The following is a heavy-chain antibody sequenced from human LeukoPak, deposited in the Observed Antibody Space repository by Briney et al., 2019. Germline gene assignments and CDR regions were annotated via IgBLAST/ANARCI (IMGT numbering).Heavy chain of an antibody. Sequence: GGSLRLSCEASGFIFSKHWMMWVRQAPGKGPEWVANIKLDGSEKYYVDSVKGRFTVSRDNAKNSLYLQMNSLRAEDTAVYYCVRYPMDVWGQGTTVTVSS. CDR2: IKLDGSEK. V-gene: IGHV3-7*01. CDR1: GFIFSKHW. J-gene: IGHJ6*02. CDR3: VRYPMDV.